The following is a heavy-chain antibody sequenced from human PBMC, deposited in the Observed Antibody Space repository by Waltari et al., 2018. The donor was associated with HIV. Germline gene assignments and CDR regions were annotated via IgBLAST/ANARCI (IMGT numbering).Heavy chain of an antibody. J-gene: IGHJ5*02. V-gene: IGHV3-9*01. CDR2: ISWNSGRI. CDR1: GFTFDDYA. CDR3: AKEYSTNWNYVVH. Sequence: EVQLVESGGGLVQPGRSLRLSCVVSGFTFDDYAMHWVPQAPGKGLEWVSGISWNSGRIGYADSVKGRFTISRDNAKNSLYLQMNSLRTEDTALYYCAKEYSTNWNYVVHWGQGTLVTVSS. D-gene: IGHD1-7*01.